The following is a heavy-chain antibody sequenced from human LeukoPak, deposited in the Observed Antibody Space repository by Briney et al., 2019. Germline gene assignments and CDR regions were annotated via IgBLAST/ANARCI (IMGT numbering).Heavy chain of an antibody. D-gene: IGHD2-21*02. CDR2: ITSDGSST. CDR1: GITFSNYA. CDR3: ARNPSCGGDCYSLDY. V-gene: IGHV3-74*01. J-gene: IGHJ4*02. Sequence: GGSLRLSCVASGITFSNYAVSWVRQAPGKGLVWVSRITSDGSSTTYADSVKGRFTISRDNAKNTLYLQMNSLRAEDTAVYYCARNPSCGGDCYSLDYWGQGTLVTVSS.